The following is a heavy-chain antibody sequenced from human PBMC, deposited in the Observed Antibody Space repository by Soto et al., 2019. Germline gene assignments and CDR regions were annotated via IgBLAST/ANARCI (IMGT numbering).Heavy chain of an antibody. V-gene: IGHV1-69*06. CDR3: ARRDTSGFLRYFDN. CDR1: GGTFSSFINYP. D-gene: IGHD3-3*01. CDR2: IVPNVGTV. Sequence: GASVKVSCKSSGGTFSSFINYPVNWLRQAPGQGLEWMGGIVPNVGTVNYAQKFRGKVTITADKSTGTAYMELSSLRSEDTALYYCARRDTSGFLRYFDNWGQGTQVTVSS. J-gene: IGHJ4*02.